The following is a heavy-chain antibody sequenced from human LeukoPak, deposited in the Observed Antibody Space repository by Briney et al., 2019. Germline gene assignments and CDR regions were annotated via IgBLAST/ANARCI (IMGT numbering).Heavy chain of an antibody. D-gene: IGHD3-9*01. CDR3: AINYDILTGYFDY. CDR2: IYYSGST. J-gene: IGHJ4*02. CDR1: GGSISSGGYC. Sequence: SETLSLTCTVSGGSISSGGYCWSWIRQHPGKGLEWIGYIYYSGSTYYNPSLKSRVTISVDTSKNQFSLKLSSVTAADTAVYYCAINYDILTGYFDYWGQGTLVTVSS. V-gene: IGHV4-31*03.